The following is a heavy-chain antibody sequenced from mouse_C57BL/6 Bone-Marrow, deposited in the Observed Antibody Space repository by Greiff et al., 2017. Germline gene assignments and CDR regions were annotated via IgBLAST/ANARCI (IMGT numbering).Heavy chain of an antibody. CDR1: GYTFTSYW. CDR2: IDPSDSET. CDR3: AYGNFDY. Sequence: QVPLQQPWAELVRPGSSVKLSCKASGYTFTSYWMHWVKQRPIQGLEWIGNIDPSDSETNYNQKFKVKATLTVDKSSSTAYMQLSILTSEDSAVYYCAYGNFDYWGQGTPLTVSS. V-gene: IGHV1-52*01. J-gene: IGHJ2*01. D-gene: IGHD2-1*01.